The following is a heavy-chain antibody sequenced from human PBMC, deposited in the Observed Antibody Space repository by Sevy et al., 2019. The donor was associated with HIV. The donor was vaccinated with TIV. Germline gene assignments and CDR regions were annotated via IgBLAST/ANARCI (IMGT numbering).Heavy chain of an antibody. D-gene: IGHD6-13*01. CDR1: GFTFSSYS. J-gene: IGHJ3*02. CDR2: ISSSGRTI. CDR3: ARRVRSDDAFDI. V-gene: IGHV3-48*01. Sequence: GGSLRLSCAASGFTFSSYSMNWVRQAPGKGLEWVSYISSSGRTIYYADSVKGRFTISRDTAKNSLYLQMNSLRAEDTAVYYCARRVRSDDAFDIWGQGTMVTVSS.